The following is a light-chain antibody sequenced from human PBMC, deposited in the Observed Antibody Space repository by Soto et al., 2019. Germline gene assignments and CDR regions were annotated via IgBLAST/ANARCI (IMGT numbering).Light chain of an antibody. CDR2: NAF. CDR1: QSVSSSY. V-gene: IGKV3-20*01. Sequence: EIVLTQSTGTLPLSQGERVTLSCRASQSVSSSYLAWYQQKPGQAPRLLIYNAFNRATGIPDRFSGSGSGTDFTLTISRLQPEDFAVYYCQQYGSSPGTFGGGTKVDIK. CDR3: QQYGSSPGT. J-gene: IGKJ4*01.